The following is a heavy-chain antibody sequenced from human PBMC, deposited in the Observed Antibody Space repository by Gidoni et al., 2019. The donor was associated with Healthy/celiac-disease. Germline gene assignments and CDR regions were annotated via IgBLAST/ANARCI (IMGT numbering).Heavy chain of an antibody. Sequence: QVQLVESGGGVVQPGRSLRPSWSAAGFTFSSYAFPGVRQAPGKGLEWVAVISYDGSNKYYADSVKGRFTIARDNSKNTLYLQMNSLRAEDTAVYYCARSGHYYDSSGYHAGMNYFDYWGQGTLVTVSS. CDR1: GFTFSSYA. CDR3: ARSGHYYDSSGYHAGMNYFDY. D-gene: IGHD3-22*01. J-gene: IGHJ4*02. CDR2: ISYDGSNK. V-gene: IGHV3-30-3*01.